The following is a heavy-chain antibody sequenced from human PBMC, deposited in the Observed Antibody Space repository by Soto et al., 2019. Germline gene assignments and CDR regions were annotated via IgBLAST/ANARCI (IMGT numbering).Heavy chain of an antibody. J-gene: IGHJ4*02. D-gene: IGHD3-10*01. CDR3: AKDRGFGEYLFDS. V-gene: IGHV3-30*18. CDR1: GVAFSTYG. Sequence: QVQLVESGGAVVRPGTSLRLSCAASGVAFSTYGVHWVRQAPGKGLEWVAILSYDGHNEYYTDSVKGRFTISRDTSRNTLYLQMDRLRADDTAMYYCAKDRGFGEYLFDSWGQGTLVTVSS. CDR2: LSYDGHNE.